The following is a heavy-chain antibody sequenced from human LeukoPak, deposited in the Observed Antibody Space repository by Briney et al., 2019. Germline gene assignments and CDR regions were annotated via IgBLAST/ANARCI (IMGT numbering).Heavy chain of an antibody. V-gene: IGHV3-21*01. CDR1: GFTFSSYS. J-gene: IGHJ6*02. CDR3: ARDGGYSYGYELGGPSSYGMDV. Sequence: GGSLRLSCAASGFTFSSYSMNWVRQAPGKGLEWVSSISSSSSYIYYADSVKGRFTISRDNAKNSLYLQMNSLRAEDTAVYYCARDGGYSYGYELGGPSSYGMDVWGQGTTVTVSS. D-gene: IGHD5-18*01. CDR2: ISSSSSYI.